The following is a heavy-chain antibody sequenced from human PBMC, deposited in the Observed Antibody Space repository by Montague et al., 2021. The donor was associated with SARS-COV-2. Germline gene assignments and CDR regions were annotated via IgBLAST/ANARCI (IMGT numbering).Heavy chain of an antibody. CDR3: AKDMGGLGSFYYYYGMDV. Sequence: RLSLSASGFTFGDYAMHWVRQAPGKGLEWVSGISWNSGSIGYADSVKGRFTISRDNAKNSLYLQMNSLRAEDTALYYCAKDMGGLGSFYYYYGMDVWGQGTTVTVSS. V-gene: IGHV3-9*01. D-gene: IGHD3/OR15-3a*01. CDR1: GFTFGDYA. CDR2: ISWNSGSI. J-gene: IGHJ6*02.